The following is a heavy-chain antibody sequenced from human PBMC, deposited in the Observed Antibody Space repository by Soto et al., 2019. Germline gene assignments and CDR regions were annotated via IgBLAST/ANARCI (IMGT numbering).Heavy chain of an antibody. V-gene: IGHV3-9*01. J-gene: IGHJ3*02. D-gene: IGHD2-2*01. Sequence: GGSLRLSCAASGFTFDDYAMHWVRQAPGKGLERVSGISWNSGSIVYADSVKGRFTISRDNAKNSLYLQMNSLRAEFTSLYFCATIVLVPAAQAFDIWGQGTMVTVS. CDR3: ATIVLVPAAQAFDI. CDR1: GFTFDDYA. CDR2: ISWNSGSI.